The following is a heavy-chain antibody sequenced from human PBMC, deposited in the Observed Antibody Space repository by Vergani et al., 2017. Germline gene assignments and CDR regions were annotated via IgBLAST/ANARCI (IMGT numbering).Heavy chain of an antibody. D-gene: IGHD3-3*01. Sequence: EVQLVESGGGLVKPGGSLRLSCAASGFTFRNAWMSWVRQAPGKGLEWVGRIRSKANSYATAYAASVKGRFTISRDDSKNTAYLQMNSLRAEDTAVYYCARDTGRWSGYRNXFDPWGQGTLVTVSS. J-gene: IGHJ5*02. CDR3: ARDTGRWSGYRNXFDP. V-gene: IGHV3-73*01. CDR2: IRSKANSYAT. CDR1: GFTFRNAW.